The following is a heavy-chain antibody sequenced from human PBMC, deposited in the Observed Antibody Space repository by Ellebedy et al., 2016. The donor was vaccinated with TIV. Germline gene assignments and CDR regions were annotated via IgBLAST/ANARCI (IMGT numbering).Heavy chain of an antibody. J-gene: IGHJ6*02. CDR2: VYTSGNT. CDR3: AREVGRLSDV. D-gene: IGHD2/OR15-2a*01. Sequence: MPGGSLRLSCTVSGGSISSYYWSWIRQPAGKGLEWIGRVYTSGNTNSNPSLQTRVTMSIDRSKNQFSLKLTSVTAADTAVYYCAREVGRLSDVWGQGTPVIVSS. CDR1: GGSISSYY. V-gene: IGHV4-4*07.